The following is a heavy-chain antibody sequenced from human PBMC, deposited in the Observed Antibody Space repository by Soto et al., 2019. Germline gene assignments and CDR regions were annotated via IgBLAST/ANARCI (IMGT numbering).Heavy chain of an antibody. CDR1: GGSISSYY. J-gene: IGHJ5*02. D-gene: IGHD2-15*01. CDR3: ARGSGDCSGGSCYEGVFWFDT. CDR2: IYYSGST. V-gene: IGHV4-59*01. Sequence: SETLSLTCTVSGGSISSYYWSWIRQPPGKGLEWIGYIYYSGSTNYNPSLKSRVTISVDTSKNQFSLKLSSVPAADTAVYYCARGSGDCSGGSCYEGVFWFDTWGQGTLVTVSS.